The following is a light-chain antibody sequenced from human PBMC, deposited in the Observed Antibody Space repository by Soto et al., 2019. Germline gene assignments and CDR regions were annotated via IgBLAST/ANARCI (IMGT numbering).Light chain of an antibody. CDR2: GNR. Sequence: QSVLTQPPSVSGAPGQRVTLSCTGNSSNLGAGYDVHWYQQLPGAAPKLVIFGNRNRPSGVPERFSGSKSGTSASLAITGLQAEDEADYYCSSYTSSSPCVFGTGTKVTVL. J-gene: IGLJ1*01. CDR1: SSNLGAGYD. CDR3: SSYTSSSPCV. V-gene: IGLV1-40*01.